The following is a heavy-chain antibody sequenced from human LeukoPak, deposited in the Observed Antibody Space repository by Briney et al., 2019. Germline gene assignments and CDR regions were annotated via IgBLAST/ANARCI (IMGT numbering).Heavy chain of an antibody. J-gene: IGHJ5*02. CDR1: GFTFDDYA. V-gene: IGHV3-9*01. Sequence: GGSLRLSCAASGFTFDDYAMPWVRQAPGKGLEWVSGISWNSGSIGYADSVKGRFTISRDNAKNSLYLQMNSLRAEDTALYYCAKDNIWVGHNWFDPWGQGTLVTVSS. CDR2: ISWNSGSI. D-gene: IGHD3-10*01. CDR3: AKDNIWVGHNWFDP.